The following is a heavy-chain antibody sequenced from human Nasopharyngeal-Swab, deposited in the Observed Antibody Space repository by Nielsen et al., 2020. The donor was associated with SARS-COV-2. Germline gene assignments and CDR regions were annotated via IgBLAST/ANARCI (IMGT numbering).Heavy chain of an antibody. CDR1: GFTFDDYA. CDR2: ISGDGGST. D-gene: IGHD4-17*01. Sequence: LSLTCAASGFTFDDYAMHWVRQAPGKGLEWVSLISGDGGSTYYADSVKGRFTISRDNSKNTLYLQMNSLRAEDTAVYYCANLYGDIYLDYWGQGTLVTVSS. V-gene: IGHV3-43*02. CDR3: ANLYGDIYLDY. J-gene: IGHJ4*02.